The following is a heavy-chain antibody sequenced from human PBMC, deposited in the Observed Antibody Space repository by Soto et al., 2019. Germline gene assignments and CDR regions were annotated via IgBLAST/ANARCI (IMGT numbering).Heavy chain of an antibody. CDR2: ISGSGGIT. Sequence: GGSLRLSCAASGFTFSSYAMSWVRQAPGKGLEWVSAISGSGGITYYADSGKGRFTITRDNSTNTLYLQMNSLSADDTAVYYCAKDQAIVVVNPDYWGQGTLVTVSS. D-gene: IGHD3-22*01. J-gene: IGHJ4*02. V-gene: IGHV3-23*01. CDR3: AKDQAIVVVNPDY. CDR1: GFTFSSYA.